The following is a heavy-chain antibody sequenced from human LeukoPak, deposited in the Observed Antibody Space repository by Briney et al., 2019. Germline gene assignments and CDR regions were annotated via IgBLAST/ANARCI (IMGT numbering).Heavy chain of an antibody. CDR2: VLSGGGST. CDR1: GFNFGGYS. CDR3: AKDAIYGYGYWEFDY. Sequence: PGGSLRLSCEGSGFNFGGYSMSWVCQAPGKGLEWVSGVLSGGGSTYYADAVKGRFTISRDNSRSTPYLQMNSLRAEDTAVYYCAKDAIYGYGYWEFDYWGQGTLVTVSS. D-gene: IGHD5-24*01. J-gene: IGHJ4*02. V-gene: IGHV3-23*01.